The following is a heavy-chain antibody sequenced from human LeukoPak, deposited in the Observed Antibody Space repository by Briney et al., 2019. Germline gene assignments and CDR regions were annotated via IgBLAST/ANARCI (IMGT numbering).Heavy chain of an antibody. CDR3: ASLDSGSWYWHS. Sequence: PSETLSLTCTVSGGSISSSSYYWGWIRQPPGKGLEWIGSIYYSGSTYYNPSLKSRVTISVDTSKNQFSLKLSSVTAADTAVYYCASLDSGSWYWHSWGQGTLVTVSS. CDR1: GGSISSSSYY. V-gene: IGHV4-39*07. CDR2: IYYSGST. J-gene: IGHJ5*02. D-gene: IGHD2-15*01.